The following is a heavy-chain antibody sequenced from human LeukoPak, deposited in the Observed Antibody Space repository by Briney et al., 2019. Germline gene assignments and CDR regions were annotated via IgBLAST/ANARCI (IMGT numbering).Heavy chain of an antibody. CDR1: GGSISSYY. V-gene: IGHV4-4*07. J-gene: IGHJ4*02. CDR2: IYTSGRT. CDR3: AGTYYDFWNGYFGHFDY. D-gene: IGHD3-3*01. Sequence: SETLSLTCTVSGGSISSYYWRLIRQPAGKELEGIGRIYTSGRTNYNLSLKSRVTMSVDTSKNQFSLKLSSVTAADTAVYYCAGTYYDFWNGYFGHFDYWGQKTLVTVSS.